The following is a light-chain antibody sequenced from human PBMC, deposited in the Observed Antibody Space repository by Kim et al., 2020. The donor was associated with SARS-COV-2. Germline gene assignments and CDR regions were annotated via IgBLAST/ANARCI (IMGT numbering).Light chain of an antibody. V-gene: IGKV3-11*01. J-gene: IGKJ3*01. CDR2: DAS. Sequence: EIVLTQSPATLSLSPGERATLSCRASQSVSSYLAWYQQKPGQAPRLLIYDASNRATGIPARFSGSGSGTDFTLTISSLEPEDFAVYYCQQRSNWLGKFTFGPGTKVDIK. CDR3: QQRSNWLGKFT. CDR1: QSVSSY.